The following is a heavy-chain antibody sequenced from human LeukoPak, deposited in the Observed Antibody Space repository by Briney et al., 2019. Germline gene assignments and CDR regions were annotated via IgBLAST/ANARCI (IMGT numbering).Heavy chain of an antibody. CDR2: IYYSGST. Sequence: LRLSCAASGFTFSSYAMHWVRQPPGKGLEWIGYIYYSGSTYYNPSLKSRVTISVDTSKNQFSLKLSSVTAADTAVYYCARSYPVTGGDCYSGCIGLIDYWGQGTLVTVSS. CDR3: ARSYPVTGGDCYSGCIGLIDY. CDR1: GFTFSSYAMH. J-gene: IGHJ4*02. D-gene: IGHD2-21*02. V-gene: IGHV4-30-4*01.